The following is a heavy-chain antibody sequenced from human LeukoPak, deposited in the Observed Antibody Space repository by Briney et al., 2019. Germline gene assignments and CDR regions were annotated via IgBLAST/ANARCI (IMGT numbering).Heavy chain of an antibody. CDR3: ARGGGIAAAGTRDFDY. J-gene: IGHJ4*02. D-gene: IGHD6-13*01. V-gene: IGHV1-2*04. Sequence: ASVKVSCKASGYTFTGYYMHWVRQAPGQGLEWMGWINPNSGGTNYAQKSQGWVTMTRDTSISTAYMELSRLRSDDSAVYYCARGGGIAAAGTRDFDYWGQGTLVTVSS. CDR1: GYTFTGYY. CDR2: INPNSGGT.